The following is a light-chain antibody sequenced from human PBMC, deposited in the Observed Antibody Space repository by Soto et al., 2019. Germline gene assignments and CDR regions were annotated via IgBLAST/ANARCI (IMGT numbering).Light chain of an antibody. CDR2: GAS. CDR1: QSVSSSY. Sequence: EIVLTQSPGTLSLSPGERATLSCRASQSVSSSYLAWYQQKPGQAPRLLIYGASSRATGIPDRFSGSGSGKDFTLTISRLVPEDFAVYYCQQYGSSPLLTFGGGTKVEIK. V-gene: IGKV3-20*01. CDR3: QQYGSSPLLT. J-gene: IGKJ4*01.